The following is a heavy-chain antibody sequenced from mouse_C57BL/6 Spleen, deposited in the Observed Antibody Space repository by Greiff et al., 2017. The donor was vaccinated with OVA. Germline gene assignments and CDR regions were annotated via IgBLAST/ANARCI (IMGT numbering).Heavy chain of an antibody. D-gene: IGHD3-2*02. V-gene: IGHV1-39*01. CDR3: ARERGSSGLFAY. Sequence: VQLQQPGPELVKPGASVKISCKASGYSFTDYNMNWVKQSNGKSLEWIGVINPNYGTTSYNQKFKGKATLTVDKPSSTAYMQLSSLTSEDSAVYYCARERGSSGLFAYWGQGTLVTVSA. J-gene: IGHJ3*01. CDR2: INPNYGTT. CDR1: GYSFTDYN.